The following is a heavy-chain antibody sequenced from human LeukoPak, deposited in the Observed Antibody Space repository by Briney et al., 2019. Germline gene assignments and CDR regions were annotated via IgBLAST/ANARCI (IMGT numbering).Heavy chain of an antibody. CDR3: AKDRVVVITTPFDS. CDR2: IRYDGSNK. D-gene: IGHD3-22*01. CDR1: GFTFSSYG. J-gene: IGHJ4*02. V-gene: IGHV3-30*02. Sequence: GGSLRLSCAASGFTFSSYGMHWVRQAPGKGLEWVAFIRYDGSNKYYAGSVKGRFTISRDNSKNTLYLQMNSLRAEDTAVYYCAKDRVVVITTPFDSWGQGTLVTVSS.